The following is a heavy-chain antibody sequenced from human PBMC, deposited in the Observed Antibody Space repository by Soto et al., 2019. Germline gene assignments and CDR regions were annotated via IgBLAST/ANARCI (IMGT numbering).Heavy chain of an antibody. CDR2: IIPIFGTA. CDR3: ARAYYDFWSGYYRGYFDY. J-gene: IGHJ4*02. Sequence: QVQLVQSGAEVKKPGSSVKVSCTASGGTFSSYAISWVRQAPGQGLEWMGGIIPIFGTANYAQKFQGRVTITADESTSTAYMELSSLRSEDTAVYYCARAYYDFWSGYYRGYFDYWGQGTLVTVSS. V-gene: IGHV1-69*01. CDR1: GGTFSSYA. D-gene: IGHD3-3*01.